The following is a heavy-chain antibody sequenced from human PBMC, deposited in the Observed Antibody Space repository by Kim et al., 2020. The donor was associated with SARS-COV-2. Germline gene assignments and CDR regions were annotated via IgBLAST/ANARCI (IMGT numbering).Heavy chain of an antibody. V-gene: IGHV4-39*01. D-gene: IGHD3-16*01. CDR2: YSGST. CDR3: ATYSLRA. J-gene: IGHJ5*02. Sequence: YSGSTYSNPSLKSRVTISVDTSKNQFSLKLSSVTAADTAVYYCATYSLRAWGQGTLVTVSS.